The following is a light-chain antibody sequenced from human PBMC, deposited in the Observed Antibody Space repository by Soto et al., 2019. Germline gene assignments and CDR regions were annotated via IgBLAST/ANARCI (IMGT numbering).Light chain of an antibody. CDR1: QNIRNY. J-gene: IGKJ2*01. CDR2: AAS. CDR3: QQIHSTSSYT. Sequence: DSQMTQSPSSLSASVGDRVTITCRASQNIRNYLNWYQQRPGKTPNLLVYAASNLRSGVPSRFSGSGSGTLFTLTITTLQPEDFATYYCQQIHSTSSYTFGQGTKVDIK. V-gene: IGKV1-39*01.